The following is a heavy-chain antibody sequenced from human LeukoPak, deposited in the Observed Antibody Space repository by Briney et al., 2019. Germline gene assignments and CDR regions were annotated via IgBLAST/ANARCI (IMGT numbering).Heavy chain of an antibody. CDR2: ISSGGSAI. CDR3: ARGGSSRAKNYFDY. CDR1: RFTFSSYE. V-gene: IGHV3-48*03. Sequence: GGSLRLSCAASRFTFSSYEMNWVRQAPRKRLQPLSYISSGGSAIYYADSVKGRFTISRDNAKNSLYLQMNSLRAEDTAVYYCARGGSSRAKNYFDYWGQGTLVTVSS. J-gene: IGHJ4*02. D-gene: IGHD1-26*01.